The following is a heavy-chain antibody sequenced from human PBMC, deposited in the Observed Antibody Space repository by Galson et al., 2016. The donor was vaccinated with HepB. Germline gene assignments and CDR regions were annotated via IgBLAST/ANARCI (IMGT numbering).Heavy chain of an antibody. Sequence: PLRLSCAASGFKFSSYWMTWFRQAPGKGLEWVANINQDESHKNYVDSVKGRFAVSRDNAKNSLFLQLNSLRVEDTAVYYCARDGVTAADDYWGQGTLVSVSS. CDR1: GFKFSSYW. CDR3: ARDGVTAADDY. J-gene: IGHJ4*02. CDR2: INQDESHK. V-gene: IGHV3-7*01. D-gene: IGHD2-2*01.